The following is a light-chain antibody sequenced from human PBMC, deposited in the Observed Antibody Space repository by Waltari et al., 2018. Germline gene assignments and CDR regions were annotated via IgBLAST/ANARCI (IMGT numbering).Light chain of an antibody. CDR1: QSVSSSY. J-gene: IGKJ2*01. Sequence: EIVLMQSPGTLSLSPGERATLSCRASQSVSSSYLAWYQQKPGQAPRLLIYGASSRATGIPDRFSGSGSGTDFTLTISRLQVEDFAIYYCQQSYSRPYTFGQGTRLEIK. V-gene: IGKV3-20*01. CDR2: GAS. CDR3: QQSYSRPYT.